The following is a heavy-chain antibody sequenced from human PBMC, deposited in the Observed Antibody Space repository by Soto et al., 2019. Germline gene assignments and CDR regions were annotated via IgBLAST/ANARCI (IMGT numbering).Heavy chain of an antibody. CDR3: ARPATSCTSGRCLADYYFYRMDL. D-gene: IGHD1-1*01. Sequence: GDSLKISCEVSGYSFTSFWISWVRQVPGEGLEWMGRIDPSDSYTNYSPSFKGHGTVAVDTSTSTASLRWSSLQASDTDLHYCARPATSCTSGRCLADYYFYRMDLWGKGTMVTVSS. CDR1: GYSFTSFW. CDR2: IDPSDSYT. V-gene: IGHV5-10-1*01. J-gene: IGHJ6*04.